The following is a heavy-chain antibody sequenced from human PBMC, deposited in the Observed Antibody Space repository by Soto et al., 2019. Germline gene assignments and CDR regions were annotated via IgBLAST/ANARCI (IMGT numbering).Heavy chain of an antibody. Sequence: SQTLSLTCAICGDSVSNNGATWNWIRQSPSRGLEWLGRGYYRSRWQYDYATSVRSRITINPDTSKNQFSLQLSSVTPEDTAVYYCARDPPDFNSGFDSWGQGSLVTVSS. CDR3: ARDPPDFNSGFDS. CDR1: GDSVSNNGAT. D-gene: IGHD1-26*01. J-gene: IGHJ4*02. V-gene: IGHV6-1*01. CDR2: GYYRSRWQY.